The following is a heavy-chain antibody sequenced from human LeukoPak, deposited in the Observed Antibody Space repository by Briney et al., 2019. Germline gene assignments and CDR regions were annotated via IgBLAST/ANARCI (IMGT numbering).Heavy chain of an antibody. J-gene: IGHJ6*02. Sequence: ASVKVSCKASGYSFTGYYMHWVRQAPGQGLEWMGWINPNSGGTNYAQKFQGRVTITADKSTSTAYMELSSLRSEDTAVYYCARDRAVVVIGNYYGMDVWGQGTTVTVSS. CDR1: GYSFTGYY. CDR2: INPNSGGT. D-gene: IGHD2-2*01. V-gene: IGHV1-2*02. CDR3: ARDRAVVVIGNYYGMDV.